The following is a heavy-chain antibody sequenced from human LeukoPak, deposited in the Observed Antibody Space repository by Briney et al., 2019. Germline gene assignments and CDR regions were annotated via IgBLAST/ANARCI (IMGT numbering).Heavy chain of an antibody. Sequence: ASVKVSCKASGYTFTSYDINWVRQATGQGLEWMGWMNPNSGNTGYAQNFQGRVTMTRNTSISTAYMELSSLRSEDTAVYYCARRTYDILTGYYYYYYMDVWGKGTTVTISS. CDR1: GYTFTSYD. CDR2: MNPNSGNT. CDR3: ARRTYDILTGYYYYYYMDV. J-gene: IGHJ6*03. V-gene: IGHV1-8*01. D-gene: IGHD3-9*01.